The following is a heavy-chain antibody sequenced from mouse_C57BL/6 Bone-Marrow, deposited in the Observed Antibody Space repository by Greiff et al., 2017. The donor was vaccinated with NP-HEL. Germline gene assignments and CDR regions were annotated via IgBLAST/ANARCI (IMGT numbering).Heavy chain of an antibody. D-gene: IGHD1-1*01. V-gene: IGHV1-72*01. CDR3: ARWGTTVVAPYYYAMDY. CDR2: IAPNSGGT. CDR1: GYTFTSYW. J-gene: IGHJ4*01. Sequence: QVQLQQPGAELVKPGASVKLSCKASGYTFTSYWMHWVKQRPGRGLEWIGRIAPNSGGTKYNEKFKSKATLTVDKPSSTAYMQLSSLTSEDSAVYYCARWGTTVVAPYYYAMDYWGQGTSVTVSS.